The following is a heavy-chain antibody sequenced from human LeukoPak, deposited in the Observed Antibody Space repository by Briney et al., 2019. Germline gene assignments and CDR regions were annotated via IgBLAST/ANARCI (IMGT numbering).Heavy chain of an antibody. V-gene: IGHV4-34*01. Sequence: SETLSLTCDVPGGSFSGYLWSWIRQSPGKGLEWIGEVNYRGSPNYNPSLESRVTISVDTSKNQLALKRTSVTAADTALYYCSRSGLTGMREYERAVYYYYGMDLWGQGTAVTVFS. J-gene: IGHJ6*02. CDR2: VNYRGSP. CDR1: GGSFSGYL. D-gene: IGHD6-19*01. CDR3: SRSGLTGMREYERAVYYYYGMDL.